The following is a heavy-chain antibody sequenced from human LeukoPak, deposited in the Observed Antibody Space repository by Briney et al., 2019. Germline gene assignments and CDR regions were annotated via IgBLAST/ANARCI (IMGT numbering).Heavy chain of an antibody. V-gene: IGHV4-39*07. D-gene: IGHD5-24*01. J-gene: IGHJ5*02. CDR1: GGSISSSSYY. CDR2: IYYSGST. Sequence: TSETLSLTCTVSGGSISSSSYYWGWIRQPPGKGLEWIGGIYYSGSTYYNPSLKSRVTISVDTSKNQFSLKLSSVTAADTAVHYCARGRSPTWFDPWGQGTLVTVSS. CDR3: ARGRSPTWFDP.